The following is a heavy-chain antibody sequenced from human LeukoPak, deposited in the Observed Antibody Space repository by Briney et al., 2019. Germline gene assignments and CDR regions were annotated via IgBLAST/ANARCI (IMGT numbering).Heavy chain of an antibody. V-gene: IGHV4-30-4*01. D-gene: IGHD5-24*01. CDR3: ARGGEGYNYVY. J-gene: IGHJ4*02. Sequence: KASQTLSLTCTVSGGSISSANYYWNWIRQPPGKGLEWIGYISYSGSTHYNPSLKSRVTISADTSKNQFSLKLTSMTAADTAVYHCARGGEGYNYVYWGQGTLVTVSS. CDR2: ISYSGST. CDR1: GGSISSANYY.